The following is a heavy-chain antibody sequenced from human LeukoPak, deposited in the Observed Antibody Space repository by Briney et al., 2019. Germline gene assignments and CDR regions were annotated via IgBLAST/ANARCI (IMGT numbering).Heavy chain of an antibody. D-gene: IGHD3-3*01. Sequence: GGSLRLSCAASGFTFSSYWMSWVRQAPGKGLEGVANIKQDGSEKYYVDSVEGRFTISRDNAKNSLYLQMNSLRAEDTALYYCARAHVAIFGVVEHFDYWGQGTLVTVSS. V-gene: IGHV3-7*04. CDR3: ARAHVAIFGVVEHFDY. CDR1: GFTFSSYW. J-gene: IGHJ4*02. CDR2: IKQDGSEK.